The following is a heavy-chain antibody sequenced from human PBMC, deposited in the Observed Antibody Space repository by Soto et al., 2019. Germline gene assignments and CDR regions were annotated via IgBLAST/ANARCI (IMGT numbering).Heavy chain of an antibody. Sequence: SGKVSFKCSYNTFTYYGINWVRQAPGQGLEWLGWISGYNANTKDAQKFQDRVTMTADTSTRTAYLEVRSLTSDDSGIYFCAATGGHYFGLDVWGQGTTVTVSS. D-gene: IGHD2-8*02. V-gene: IGHV1-18*01. CDR3: AATGGHYFGLDV. CDR1: YNTFTYYG. J-gene: IGHJ6*02. CDR2: ISGYNANT.